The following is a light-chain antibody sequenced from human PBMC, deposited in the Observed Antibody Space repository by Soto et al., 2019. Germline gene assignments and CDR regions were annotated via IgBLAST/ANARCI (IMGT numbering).Light chain of an antibody. CDR3: QRYGSSLYT. CDR2: GAS. V-gene: IGKV3-20*01. CDR1: QRVRSRY. Sequence: EIVLTQSPGTLSLSPGEGVTLSCRASQRVRSRYLAWYQQKPGQAPRLLIYGASSRATGVPDRFSGSGSGTDFTLTISRLEPEDFAVYHCQRYGSSLYTFGQGTKLEI. J-gene: IGKJ2*01.